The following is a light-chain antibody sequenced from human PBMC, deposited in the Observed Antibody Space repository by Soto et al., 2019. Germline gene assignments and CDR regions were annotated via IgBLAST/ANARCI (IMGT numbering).Light chain of an antibody. J-gene: IGKJ1*01. CDR3: HQRQSWPRT. V-gene: IGKV3-11*01. CDR2: LTS. CDR1: QAVNTR. Sequence: EIVLTQSPGTLSLSPGERATLSCRASQAVNTRLAWYQHKPGQAPRFLIYLTSNRAAGVPSRFSDWGSETDFTLTISDVQPEDFAVYYCHQRQSWPRTFGQGTKVDIK.